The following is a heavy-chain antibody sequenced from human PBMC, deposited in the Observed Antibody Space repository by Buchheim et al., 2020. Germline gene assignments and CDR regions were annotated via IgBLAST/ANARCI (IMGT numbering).Heavy chain of an antibody. V-gene: IGHV4-34*01. Sequence: QVQLQQWGAGLLKPSETLSLTCAVSGGSFSGYYCCWIRQPPATGLEWDGEINHYDSTNNNPSLKRTVTITVSTSKNQFSLNLSSVTAADTAVYYCARGRGYSYGYQLGYWGQGTL. CDR2: INHYDST. CDR1: GGSFSGYY. J-gene: IGHJ4*02. D-gene: IGHD5-18*01. CDR3: ARGRGYSYGYQLGY.